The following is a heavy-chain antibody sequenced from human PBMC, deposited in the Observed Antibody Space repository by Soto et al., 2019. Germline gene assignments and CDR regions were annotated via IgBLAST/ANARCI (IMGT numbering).Heavy chain of an antibody. Sequence: SETLSLTCTVSGGSISSYYWSWIRQPPGKGLEWIGYIYYSGSTNYNPSLKSRVTISVDTSKNQFSLKLSSVTAADTAVYYCARGYSSSSGGWFDPWGQGTLVTSPQ. D-gene: IGHD6-6*01. CDR2: IYYSGST. CDR1: GGSISSYY. CDR3: ARGYSSSSGGWFDP. V-gene: IGHV4-59*01. J-gene: IGHJ5*02.